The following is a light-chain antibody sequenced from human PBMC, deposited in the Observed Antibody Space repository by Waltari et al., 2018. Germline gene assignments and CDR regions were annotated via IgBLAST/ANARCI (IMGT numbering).Light chain of an antibody. CDR1: SRHSTYP. J-gene: IGLJ3*02. CDR3: QTWGTGIWV. CDR2: VNNDGSH. V-gene: IGLV4-69*01. Sequence: QLVLTQSSSASASLRASVKLTCTLSSRHSTYPIAWHQQQPEKGPRFLMKVNNDGSHNKGDGIPDRFSGSSSGAERYLTIASLQSEDEADYYCQTWGTGIWVFGGGTKLTVL.